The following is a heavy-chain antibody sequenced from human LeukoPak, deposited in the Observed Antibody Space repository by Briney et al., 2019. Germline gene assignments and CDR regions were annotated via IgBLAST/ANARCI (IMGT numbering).Heavy chain of an antibody. V-gene: IGHV1-18*01. Sequence: ASVKVSCKASGYTFISYGISWVRQAPGQGLEWMGWISPYNGNTKYVQKFQGRVTMTTDTSTSTAYMEVRSLRSDDTAVYYCADLVYCSSSSCYEPFNQTWGQGTLVTVSP. CDR2: ISPYNGNT. J-gene: IGHJ4*02. CDR1: GYTFISYG. D-gene: IGHD2-2*01. CDR3: ADLVYCSSSSCYEPFNQT.